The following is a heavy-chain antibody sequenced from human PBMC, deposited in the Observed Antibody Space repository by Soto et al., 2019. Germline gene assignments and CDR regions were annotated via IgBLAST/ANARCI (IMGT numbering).Heavy chain of an antibody. V-gene: IGHV1-3*01. CDR2: INAGNGNT. CDR1: GYTFTSYA. Sequence: QVQLVQSGAEVKKPGASVKVSCKASGYTFTSYAMHWVRQAPGQRLEWMGWINAGNGNTKYSQKFQGRVTITRDTSESTAYLELSRLRSEDTAVYYCARGSTSITMVREGVYWFDPWGQGTLVTVSS. J-gene: IGHJ5*02. CDR3: ARGSTSITMVREGVYWFDP. D-gene: IGHD3-10*01.